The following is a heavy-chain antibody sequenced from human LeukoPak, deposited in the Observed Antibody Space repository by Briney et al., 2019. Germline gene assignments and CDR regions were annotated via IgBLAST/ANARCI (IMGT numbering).Heavy chain of an antibody. D-gene: IGHD6-19*01. CDR3: ASTSRAVAGTVIYNWFDP. V-gene: IGHV1-69*05. CDR2: IIPIFGTA. J-gene: IGHJ5*02. CDR1: GGTFSSYA. Sequence: ASVKVSCRASGGTFSSYAISWVRQAPGQGLEWMGGIIPIFGTANYAQKFQGRVTITTDESTSTAYMEPSSLRSEDTAVYYCASTSRAVAGTVIYNWFDPWGQGTLVTVSS.